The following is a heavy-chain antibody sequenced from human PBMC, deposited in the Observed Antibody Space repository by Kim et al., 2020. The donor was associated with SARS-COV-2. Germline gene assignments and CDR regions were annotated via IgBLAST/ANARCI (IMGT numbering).Heavy chain of an antibody. CDR1: GFTFSSYS. Sequence: GGSLRLSCAASGFTFSSYSMVWVRQAPGKGLEWVSSISSSSSYINYADSVKGRFSISRDNAKNSLYLQVSSLRVEDTAVYYCARGDYGDYGLYYFDYWG. V-gene: IGHV3-21*01. J-gene: IGHJ4*01. CDR2: ISSSSSYI. D-gene: IGHD4-17*01. CDR3: ARGDYGDYGLYYFDY.